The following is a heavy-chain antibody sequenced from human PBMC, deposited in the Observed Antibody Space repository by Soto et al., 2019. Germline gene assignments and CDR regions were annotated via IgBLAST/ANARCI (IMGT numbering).Heavy chain of an antibody. CDR3: ARGLFSENYYSGGWYYFDY. D-gene: IGHD1-26*01. Sequence: QVQLQQWGAGLLKPSETLSVTCAVHGGSFSSYYWTWIRQSPGKGLEWIGQINHSGSTTYNPSLKSRVIISLATSKNQFSLELSSVTAADTAVYYCARGLFSENYYSGGWYYFDYWGQGTLVTVSS. J-gene: IGHJ4*02. CDR2: INHSGST. V-gene: IGHV4-34*01. CDR1: GGSFSSYY.